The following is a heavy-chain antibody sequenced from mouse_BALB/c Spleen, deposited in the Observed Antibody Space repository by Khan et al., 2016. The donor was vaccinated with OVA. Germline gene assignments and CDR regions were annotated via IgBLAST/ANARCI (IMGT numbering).Heavy chain of an antibody. CDR1: GYTFINYW. Sequence: QVQLQQSGAELAKPGASVKMSCKASGYTFINYWILWVKQRPGQGLEWIGYINPSTGYTEYNQNFKDKATLTEDKSSSTAYMQLSSLTSEDSAVYYGARRGLRWDFDYWGQGTTLIVSS. J-gene: IGHJ2*01. CDR2: INPSTGYT. D-gene: IGHD1-1*01. CDR3: ARRGLRWDFDY. V-gene: IGHV1-7*01.